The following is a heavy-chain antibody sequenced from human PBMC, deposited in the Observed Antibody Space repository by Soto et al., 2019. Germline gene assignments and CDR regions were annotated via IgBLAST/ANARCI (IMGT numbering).Heavy chain of an antibody. V-gene: IGHV5-10-1*03. Sequence: EVQLVQSGAEVKKPGESLRISCKGSGYSFTSYWISWVRQMPGKGLEWMGRIDPSDSYTNYSPSFQGHVTISADKSISTAYLQWSSLKASDTAMYYCASTASLDQWELPPPPYYYYGMDVWGQGTTVTVSS. CDR2: IDPSDSYT. CDR1: GYSFTSYW. CDR3: ASTASLDQWELPPPPYYYYGMDV. J-gene: IGHJ6*02. D-gene: IGHD1-26*01.